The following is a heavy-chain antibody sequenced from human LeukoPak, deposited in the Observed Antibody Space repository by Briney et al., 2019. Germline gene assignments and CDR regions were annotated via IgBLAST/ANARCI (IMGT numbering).Heavy chain of an antibody. J-gene: IGHJ5*02. CDR1: GFTFSSYP. CDR2: ISHDGSNK. V-gene: IGHV3-30*04. Sequence: GGSLRLSCAASGFTFSSYPMHWVRQAPGKGLEWVAFISHDGSNKYYADSVKGRFTISRDNSKNTLYLQMNSLRAEDTAVYYCARDRSMAFQGGNWFDPWGQGTLVTVSS. CDR3: ARDRSMAFQGGNWFDP. D-gene: IGHD3-16*01.